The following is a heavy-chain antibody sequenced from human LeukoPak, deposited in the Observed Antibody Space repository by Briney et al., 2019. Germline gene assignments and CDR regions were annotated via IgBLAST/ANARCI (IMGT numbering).Heavy chain of an antibody. Sequence: SETLSLTCTVSGGSISSGGYYWSWIRQHPGKGLEWIGYIYYSGSAYYNPSLKSRVTISVDTSKNQFSLKLSSVTAADTAVYYCARDILGYLDYWGQGTLVTVSS. CDR1: GGSISSGGYY. J-gene: IGHJ4*02. D-gene: IGHD1-26*01. CDR3: ARDILGYLDY. V-gene: IGHV4-31*03. CDR2: IYYSGSA.